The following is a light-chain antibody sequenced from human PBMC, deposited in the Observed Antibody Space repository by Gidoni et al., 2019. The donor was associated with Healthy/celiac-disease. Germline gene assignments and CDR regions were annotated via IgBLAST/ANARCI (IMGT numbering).Light chain of an antibody. Sequence: DIQMTQPPSSLSASVGDRVTITCRASQSISSYLNWYQQKPGKAPKLLIYAASSLESGVPSRFSGSGSGTDFTLTISSLQPEDFATYYCQQSYSTFRTFGQGTKVEIK. J-gene: IGKJ1*01. CDR1: QSISSY. CDR3: QQSYSTFRT. CDR2: AAS. V-gene: IGKV1-39*01.